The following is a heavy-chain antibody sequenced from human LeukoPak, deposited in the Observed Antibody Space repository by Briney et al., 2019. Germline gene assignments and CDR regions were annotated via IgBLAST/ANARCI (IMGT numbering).Heavy chain of an antibody. V-gene: IGHV4-38-2*02. Sequence: SETLSLTCAVSGYSISSGYYWGWIRQPPGKGLEWIGSIYHSGSTYYNPSLKSRVTISVDTSKNQFSLKLSSVTAADTAVYYCARETDILTGLNYFDYWGQGTLVTVSS. CDR2: IYHSGST. J-gene: IGHJ4*02. CDR1: GYSISSGYY. CDR3: ARETDILTGLNYFDY. D-gene: IGHD3-9*01.